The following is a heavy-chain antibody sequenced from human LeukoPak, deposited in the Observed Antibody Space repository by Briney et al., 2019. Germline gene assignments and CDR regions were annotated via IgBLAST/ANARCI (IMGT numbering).Heavy chain of an antibody. CDR1: GFTFSSYG. CDR2: IWYDGSNK. J-gene: IGHJ4*02. CDR3: AKLSGSGSYGIDY. D-gene: IGHD1-26*01. Sequence: PGRSLRLSCAASGFTFSSYGMQWVRQARGKGLEWVAVIWYDGSNKYYAHSVKRRFTISRDNSKNTLYLQMNSLRAEDTAVYYCAKLSGSGSYGIDYWGQGTLVTVSS. V-gene: IGHV3-33*06.